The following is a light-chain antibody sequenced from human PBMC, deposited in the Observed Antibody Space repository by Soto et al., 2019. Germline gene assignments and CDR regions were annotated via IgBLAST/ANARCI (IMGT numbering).Light chain of an antibody. Sequence: EIVLTQSPATLSVSPGERATLSCRASQSVSNNLAWYQQKPGQTPRLLIFGASSRATGIPDKFSGSGSGTDFTLTISRLEPDDFAVYYCQHYGSSSWTFGQGTKVDIK. CDR3: QHYGSSSWT. J-gene: IGKJ1*01. V-gene: IGKV3-20*01. CDR2: GAS. CDR1: QSVSNN.